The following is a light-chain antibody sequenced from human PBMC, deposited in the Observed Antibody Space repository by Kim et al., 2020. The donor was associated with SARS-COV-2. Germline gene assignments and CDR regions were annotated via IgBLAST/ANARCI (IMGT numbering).Light chain of an antibody. J-gene: IGLJ7*01. Sequence: SESPGQTASITCSGDKLGDKYACWYQQKPGQSPVRVIYQDSKRPSGIPERFSGSNSGNTATLTISGTQAMDEADYYCQAWDSSTAVFGGGTQLTVL. CDR1: KLGDKY. CDR3: QAWDSSTAV. V-gene: IGLV3-1*01. CDR2: QDS.